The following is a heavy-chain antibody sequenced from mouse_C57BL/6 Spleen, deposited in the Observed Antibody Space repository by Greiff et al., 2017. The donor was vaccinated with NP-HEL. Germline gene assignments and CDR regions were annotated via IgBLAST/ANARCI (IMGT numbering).Heavy chain of an antibody. Sequence: VQLQQSGPELVKPGASVKTSCKASGYTFTDYNMHWVKQSHGKSLEWIGYINPNNGGTSYNQKFKGKATLTVNKSSSTAYMELRSLTSEDSAVYYCARYYYGSSSYFDYWGQGTTLTVSS. J-gene: IGHJ2*01. D-gene: IGHD1-1*01. CDR1: GYTFTDYN. CDR3: ARYYYGSSSYFDY. V-gene: IGHV1-22*01. CDR2: INPNNGGT.